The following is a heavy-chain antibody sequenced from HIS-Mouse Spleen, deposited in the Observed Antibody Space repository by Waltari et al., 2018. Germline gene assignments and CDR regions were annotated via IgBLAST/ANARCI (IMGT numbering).Heavy chain of an antibody. CDR3: ARGRSPATVTIGYYFDY. J-gene: IGHJ4*02. Sequence: QVQLQQWGAGLLKPSETLSLPCAVYGGSFSGYYWSWIRQHPGKGLEWIGEINHSGSTNYNPSLKSRVTISVDTSKNQFSLKLSSVTAADTAVYYCARGRSPATVTIGYYFDYWGQGTLVTVSS. CDR1: GGSFSGYY. CDR2: INHSGST. V-gene: IGHV4-34*01. D-gene: IGHD4-17*01.